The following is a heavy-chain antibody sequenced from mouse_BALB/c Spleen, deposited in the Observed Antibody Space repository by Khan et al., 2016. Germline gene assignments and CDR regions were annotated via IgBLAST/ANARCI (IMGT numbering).Heavy chain of an antibody. Sequence: EVELVESGGGLVKPGGSLKLSCAVSGFTFSDYYMYWVRQTPEKRLEWVATISDGGSYTYYPDSVKGRFTISRDNAKNNLYLQMSSLKSEDTAMYYCAREGLRRGFAYWGQGTLVTVSA. CDR1: GFTFSDYY. D-gene: IGHD2-4*01. CDR3: AREGLRRGFAY. V-gene: IGHV5-4*02. CDR2: ISDGGSYT. J-gene: IGHJ3*01.